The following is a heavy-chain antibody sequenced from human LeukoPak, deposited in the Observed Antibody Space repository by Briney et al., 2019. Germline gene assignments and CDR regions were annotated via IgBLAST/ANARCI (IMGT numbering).Heavy chain of an antibody. CDR3: ASILRSSSGYYFDY. CDR2: IYSGDTT. V-gene: IGHV3-66*01. D-gene: IGHD3-10*01. CDR1: GFTVSTNY. Sequence: GGSLRLSCAASGFTVSTNYMSWVRQAPGKGLEWVSVIYSGDTTFYADSVRGKFTISRDNSKNTLYLQMNSLGAEDTAVYYCASILRSSSGYYFDYWGQGTLVTVSS. J-gene: IGHJ4*02.